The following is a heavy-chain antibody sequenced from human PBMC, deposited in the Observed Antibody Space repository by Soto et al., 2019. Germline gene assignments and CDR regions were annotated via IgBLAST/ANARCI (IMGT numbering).Heavy chain of an antibody. CDR1: GGSISSYY. V-gene: IGHV4-59*01. J-gene: IGHJ6*03. D-gene: IGHD1-1*01. CDR3: ARRTGINHYSYMDV. Sequence: PAETLSLTFTVSGGSISSYYWSWIRQPPGKGLEWMGDIYYRGSTNYNTSLKSRVTISVDTSKNPSSLTLSSVTAAATAVYSCARRTGINHYSYMDVWGKGTTVTVP. CDR2: IYYRGST.